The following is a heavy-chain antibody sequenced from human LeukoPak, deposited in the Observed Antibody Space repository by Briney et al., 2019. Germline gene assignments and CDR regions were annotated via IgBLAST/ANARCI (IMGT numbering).Heavy chain of an antibody. CDR1: GGSISSYY. CDR2: IYYSGST. D-gene: IGHD2-2*01. CDR3: ARADIVVVPAARGAFDI. V-gene: IGHV4-30-4*08. J-gene: IGHJ3*02. Sequence: SETLSLTCTVSGGSISSYYWSWIRQPPGKGLEWIGYIYYSGSTYYNPSLKSRVTISVDTSKNQFSLKLSSVTAADTAVYYCARADIVVVPAARGAFDIWGQGTMVTVSS.